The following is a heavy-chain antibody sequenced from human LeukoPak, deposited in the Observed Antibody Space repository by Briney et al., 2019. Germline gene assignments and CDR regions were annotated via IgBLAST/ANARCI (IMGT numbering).Heavy chain of an antibody. Sequence: SETLSLTCAVSGGSISSSNWWSWVRLPPGKGLEWIGEIYHSGSTNYNPSLKSRVTISVDKSKNQFSLKLSSVTAADTAVYYCARGAEGSDYYYGMDVWGQGTTVTVSS. D-gene: IGHD3-10*01. J-gene: IGHJ6*02. CDR2: IYHSGST. CDR3: ARGAEGSDYYYGMDV. CDR1: GGSISSSNW. V-gene: IGHV4-4*02.